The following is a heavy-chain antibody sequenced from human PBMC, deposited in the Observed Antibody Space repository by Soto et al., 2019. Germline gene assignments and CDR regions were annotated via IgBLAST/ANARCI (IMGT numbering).Heavy chain of an antibody. CDR3: ARDLWGYCGTDCYPMDV. V-gene: IGHV4-59*01. D-gene: IGHD2-21*02. CDR2: MYKTGST. J-gene: IGHJ6*02. Sequence: SETLSLTCTVSGGSISGYYWSWIRQPPGKGLEWIGYMYKTGSTVYNPSFKSRVTISVDTSKNQFSLKLNSVTAADTAVYYCARDLWGYCGTDCYPMDVWGQGTTVTVSS. CDR1: GGSISGYY.